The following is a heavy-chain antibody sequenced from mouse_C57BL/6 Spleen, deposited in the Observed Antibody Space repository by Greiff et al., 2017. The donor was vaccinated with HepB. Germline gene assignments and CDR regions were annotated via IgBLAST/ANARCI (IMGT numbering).Heavy chain of an antibody. CDR1: GYTFTSYW. CDR2: INPSSGYT. J-gene: IGHJ2*01. Sequence: VQLQQSGAELAKPGASVKLSCKASGYTFTSYWMHWVKQRPGQGLEWIGYINPSSGYTKYNQKFKDKATLTADKPSSTAYMQLSSLTYEDSAVYYCAREGYYYWGQGTTLTVSS. CDR3: AREGYYY. V-gene: IGHV1-7*01.